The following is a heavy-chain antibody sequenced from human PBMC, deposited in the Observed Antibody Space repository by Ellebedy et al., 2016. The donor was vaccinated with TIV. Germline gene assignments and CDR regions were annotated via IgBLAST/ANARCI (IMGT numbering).Heavy chain of an antibody. Sequence: MPSETLSLTCTVSGGSISSYYWSWIRQPPGKGLEWIGYIYYSGSTNYNPSLKSRVTISVDTSKNQFSLKLSSVTAADTAVYYCARMGVKSYYYDSSGYFINAFDIWGQGTMVTVSS. V-gene: IGHV4-59*01. CDR1: GGSISSYY. CDR3: ARMGVKSYYYDSSGYFINAFDI. D-gene: IGHD3-22*01. CDR2: IYYSGST. J-gene: IGHJ3*02.